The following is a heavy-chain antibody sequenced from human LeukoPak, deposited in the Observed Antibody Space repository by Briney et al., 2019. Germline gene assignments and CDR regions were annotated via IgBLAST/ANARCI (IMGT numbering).Heavy chain of an antibody. D-gene: IGHD5-18*01. CDR3: ARDPPKRYSYGPYSCY. CDR2: INPNSGGT. V-gene: IGHV1-2*02. J-gene: IGHJ4*02. CDR1: GYTFTGYY. Sequence: ASVKVSSKASGYTFTGYYMHWVRQAPGQGLEWMGWINPNSGGTNYAQKFQGRVTMTRDTSISTAYMELSRLRSDDTAVYYCARDPPKRYSYGPYSCYWGQGTLVTVSS.